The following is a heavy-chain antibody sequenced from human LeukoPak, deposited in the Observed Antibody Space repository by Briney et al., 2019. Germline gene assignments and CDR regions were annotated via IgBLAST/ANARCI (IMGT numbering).Heavy chain of an antibody. CDR3: AGGFTAGAFDI. Sequence: PSETLSLTCTVSGGSISSGDYYWSWVRQPPGKGLEWIGYIYYSGSTNYNPSLKSRVTISVDTSKNQFSLKLSSVTAADTAVYYCAGGFTAGAFDIWGQGTMVTVSS. J-gene: IGHJ3*02. V-gene: IGHV4-30-4*01. CDR1: GGSISSGDYY. CDR2: IYYSGST.